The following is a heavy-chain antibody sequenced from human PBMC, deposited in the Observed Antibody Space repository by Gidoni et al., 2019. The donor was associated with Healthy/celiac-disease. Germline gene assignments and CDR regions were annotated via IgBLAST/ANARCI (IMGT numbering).Heavy chain of an antibody. V-gene: IGHV5-51*01. CDR1: GYSFTSYW. CDR2: IYPGDSDT. D-gene: IGHD1-7*01. J-gene: IGHJ3*02. Sequence: EVQLVQSGAEVKKPGESLKISCKGSGYSFTSYWIGWVRQMPGKGLEWMGIIYPGDSDTRYSPSFQGQVTISADKSISTAYLQWSSLKASDTAMYYCARLMRNNWNLLPCCGDIWGQGTMVTVSS. CDR3: ARLMRNNWNLLPCCGDI.